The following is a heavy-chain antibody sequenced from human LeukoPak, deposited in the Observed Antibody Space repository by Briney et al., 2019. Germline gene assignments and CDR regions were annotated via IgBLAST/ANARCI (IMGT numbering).Heavy chain of an antibody. V-gene: IGHV4-38-2*02. CDR3: ARGDCSSTICYSPMDV. J-gene: IGHJ6*03. CDR1: GYSISSGYY. Sequence: SETLSLTCTVSGYSISSGYYWVWIRPPPGKGLEWIGSIYRSGSTNYNPSLKSRVTISVDTSQNQCSLKVNSVTAADTAVYYCARGDCSSTICYSPMDVWGKGTTVTVSS. CDR2: IYRSGST. D-gene: IGHD2-2*01.